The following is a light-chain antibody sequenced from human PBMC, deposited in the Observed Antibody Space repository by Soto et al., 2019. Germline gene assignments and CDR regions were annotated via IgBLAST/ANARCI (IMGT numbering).Light chain of an antibody. CDR2: DVN. V-gene: IGLV2-11*01. CDR1: TSDVGGYNY. CDR3: CSYAGYYSI. J-gene: IGLJ2*01. Sequence: QSVLTQPRSVSGSPGQSVTISCTGTTSDVGGYNYVSWYQQQHPGKAPKLIIYDVNKRPSGVPDRFSGSKSGNTASLTISGLQAEDEADYYCCSYAGYYSIFGGGSKLTVL.